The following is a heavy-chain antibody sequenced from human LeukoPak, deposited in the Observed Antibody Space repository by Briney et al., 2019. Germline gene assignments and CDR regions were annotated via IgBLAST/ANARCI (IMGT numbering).Heavy chain of an antibody. V-gene: IGHV3-48*03. Sequence: GGPLRLSCAASGFTFSSYEMNWLRQAPGKGLLGVSYISSSGSTIHYADSVKGRFTISRDNAKNSLYLQMNSLRAEDTAVYYCAREVYCSSTSCYGSWFDPWGQGTLVTVSS. D-gene: IGHD2-2*01. CDR3: AREVYCSSTSCYGSWFDP. J-gene: IGHJ5*02. CDR2: ISSSGSTI. CDR1: GFTFSSYE.